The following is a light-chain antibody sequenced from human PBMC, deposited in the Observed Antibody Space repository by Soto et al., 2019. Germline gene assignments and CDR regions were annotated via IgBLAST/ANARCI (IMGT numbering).Light chain of an antibody. CDR1: QTINSY. Sequence: DIQMTQSPSSLSASVGDTVTITCRASQTINSYLNWYQQKPWQAPKLLIYVASSLQSGVPSRFSGRGFCRDFTRTISSLEPEDFATYYGQQCYNIPLTFCPGTKVD. CDR3: QQCYNIPLT. CDR2: VAS. J-gene: IGKJ3*01. V-gene: IGKV1-39*01.